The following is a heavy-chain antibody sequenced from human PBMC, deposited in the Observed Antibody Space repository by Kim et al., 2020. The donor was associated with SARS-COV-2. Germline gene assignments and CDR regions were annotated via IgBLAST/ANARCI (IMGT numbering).Heavy chain of an antibody. CDR1: GFTFSSYA. J-gene: IGHJ5*02. CDR3: ATAVEA. D-gene: IGHD2-2*01. CDR2: ISYDGSKK. Sequence: GGSLRLSCAASGFTFSSYAMHWVRQAPGKGLEWVAVISYDGSKKYYADSVKGRFTISRDNSKNTLYLQMNSLRAEDTAVYYCATAVEAWGQGTLVTVSS. V-gene: IGHV3-30-3*01.